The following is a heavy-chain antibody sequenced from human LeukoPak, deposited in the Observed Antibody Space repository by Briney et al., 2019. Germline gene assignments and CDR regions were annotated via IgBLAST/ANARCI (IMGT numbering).Heavy chain of an antibody. V-gene: IGHV3-48*02. CDR1: GFTFSSYS. J-gene: IGHJ4*02. D-gene: IGHD5-12*01. CDR2: ISSSSSTI. CDR3: ARRGYSGYVVDY. Sequence: PAGSLRLSCAASGFTFSSYSMNWVRQAPGKGLEWVSYISSSSSTIYYAHSVKGRFTISRDNAKNSLYLKMNSLRDEDTAVYYCARRGYSGYVVDYWGQGTLVTVSS.